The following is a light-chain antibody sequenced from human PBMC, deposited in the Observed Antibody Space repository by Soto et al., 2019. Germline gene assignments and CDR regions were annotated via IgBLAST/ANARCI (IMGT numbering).Light chain of an antibody. CDR1: QSVSSSY. J-gene: IGKJ5*01. Sequence: EMVLTQSPVTLSLSPGERATLSCRAIQSVSSSYLAWYQQKPGQAPRLLIYGASTRATDIPARFSGSGSGTEFTLTISSLQSEDFAVYYCQQRGDWPPNTFGQGTRLEIK. CDR2: GAS. V-gene: IGKV3D-20*02. CDR3: QQRGDWPPNT.